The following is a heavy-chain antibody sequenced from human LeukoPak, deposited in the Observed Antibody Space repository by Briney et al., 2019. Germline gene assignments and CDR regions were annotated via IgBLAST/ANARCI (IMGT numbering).Heavy chain of an antibody. J-gene: IGHJ4*02. Sequence: GGSLRLSCAASGFTFSNYAMTWVRQAPGKGLEWVSTISGSGGSTYYADSVKGRFTISRDNSKNTLYLQMNSLRVEDTAVYYCARPVVLGAYLRGAYYFDSWGQGTLVTVSS. CDR1: GFTFSNYA. D-gene: IGHD3-16*01. CDR2: ISGSGGST. CDR3: ARPVVLGAYLRGAYYFDS. V-gene: IGHV3-23*01.